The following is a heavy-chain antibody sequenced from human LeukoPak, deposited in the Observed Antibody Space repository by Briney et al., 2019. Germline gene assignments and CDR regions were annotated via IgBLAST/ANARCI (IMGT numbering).Heavy chain of an antibody. CDR1: GFTFSSYW. J-gene: IGHJ2*01. D-gene: IGHD6-19*01. CDR3: ARGGSSGWYRNWYFDL. Sequence: RGSLRLSCAASGFTFSSYWMHWVRQAPGKGLVWVSRINSDGSSTSYADSVKGRFTISRDNAKNTLYLQMNSLRAEDTAVYYCARGGSSGWYRNWYFDLWGRGTLVTVSS. CDR2: INSDGSST. V-gene: IGHV3-74*01.